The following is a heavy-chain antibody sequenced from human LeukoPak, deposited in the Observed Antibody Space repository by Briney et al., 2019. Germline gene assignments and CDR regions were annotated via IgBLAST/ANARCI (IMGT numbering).Heavy chain of an antibody. Sequence: ASVKVSCKASGYTFTGYYMHWVRQAPGQGLKWMGWINPNSGGTNYAQKFQGRVTMTRDTSVSTAYMELSRLRSDDTAVYYCAREEWRYCSGGSCPTFDYWGQGTLVTVSS. CDR2: INPNSGGT. V-gene: IGHV1-2*02. CDR1: GYTFTGYY. J-gene: IGHJ4*02. CDR3: AREEWRYCSGGSCPTFDY. D-gene: IGHD2-15*01.